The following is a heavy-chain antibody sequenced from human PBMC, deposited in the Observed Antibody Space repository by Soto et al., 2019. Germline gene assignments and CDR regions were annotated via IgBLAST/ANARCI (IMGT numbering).Heavy chain of an antibody. CDR3: ARASSSSSAADY. CDR2: ISDSESA. D-gene: IGHD6-6*01. V-gene: IGHV4-31*03. Sequence: QVQLQASGPGLVKASQTLSLICSVSGEAISSGGYYWSWIRHHPGKGREWIGYISDSESAYYNPSLKSRVTIAMDTSKNHFAMKLSSVTAADTSVYYCARASSSSSAADYWGQGTLITVS. CDR1: GEAISSGGYY. J-gene: IGHJ4*02.